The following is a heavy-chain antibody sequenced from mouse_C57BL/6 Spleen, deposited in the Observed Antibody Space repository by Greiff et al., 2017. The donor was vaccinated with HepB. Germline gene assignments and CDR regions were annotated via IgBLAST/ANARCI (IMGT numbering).Heavy chain of an antibody. V-gene: IGHV1-26*01. D-gene: IGHD2-1*01. J-gene: IGHJ4*01. CDR2: INPNNGGT. CDR1: GYTFTDYY. CDR3: ARRRDYIGKGAMDY. Sequence: EVQLQQSGPELVKPGASVKISCKASGYTFTDYYMNWVKQSHGKSLEWIGDINPNNGGTSYNQKFKGKATLTVDKSSSTAYMELRSLTSEDSAVYYCARRRDYIGKGAMDYWGQGTSVTVSS.